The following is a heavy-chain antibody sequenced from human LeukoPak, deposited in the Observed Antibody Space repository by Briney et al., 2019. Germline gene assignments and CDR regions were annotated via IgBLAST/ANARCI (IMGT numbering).Heavy chain of an antibody. J-gene: IGHJ4*02. CDR3: ARLYYDSSGYYQICYFDY. D-gene: IGHD3-22*01. CDR2: IYYSACT. V-gene: IGHV4-39*01. CDR1: GGSISSSSYY. Sequence: SETLSLTCTVSGGSISSSSYYWGWNRQPPGKGLEWIGSIYYSACTYYNPSLKSRVTISVDTSKNQFSLNLSSVTAADTAVYYCARLYYDSSGYYQICYFDYWGQGTLVTVSS.